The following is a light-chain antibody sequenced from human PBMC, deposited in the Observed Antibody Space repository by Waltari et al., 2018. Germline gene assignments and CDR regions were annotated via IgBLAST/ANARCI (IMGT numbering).Light chain of an antibody. CDR1: QGIANY. V-gene: IGKV1-27*01. CDR3: QKYNSAPWT. J-gene: IGKJ1*01. Sequence: DIQMTQTPSSLSASVGDRVTITCRASQGIANYLAWYQQKPGKVPKLLIYAASTLQSGVPSRFSGSGSGIHFTLTISGLQPEDVATYYCQKYNSAPWTFGQGTKVEIK. CDR2: AAS.